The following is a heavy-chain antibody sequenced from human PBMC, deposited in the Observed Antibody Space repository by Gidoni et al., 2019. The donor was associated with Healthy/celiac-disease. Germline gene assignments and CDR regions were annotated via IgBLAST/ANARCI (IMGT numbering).Heavy chain of an antibody. CDR3: AREYRGYYGSGSQKGGYFDY. Sequence: QLQLQESGPGLVKPSETLSLTCTVSGGSISSSSYYWGWSRQPPGKGLEWIGSIYYSGSTYYNPSLKSRVTISVDTSKNQFSLKLSSVTAADTAVYYCAREYRGYYGSGSQKGGYFDYWGQGTLVTVSS. V-gene: IGHV4-39*07. J-gene: IGHJ4*02. CDR2: IYYSGST. CDR1: GGSISSSSYY. D-gene: IGHD3-10*01.